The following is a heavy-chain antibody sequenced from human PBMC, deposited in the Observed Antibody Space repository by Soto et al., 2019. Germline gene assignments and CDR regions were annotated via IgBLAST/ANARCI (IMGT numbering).Heavy chain of an antibody. Sequence: GGSLRLSCAASGFTFSSYWMHWVRQAPGKGLVWVSRINSDGSSTSYADSVKGRFTISRDKAKNTLYLQMNSLRAEDTAVYYCARDLGAADHYSSGWYDYWGQGTLVTVSS. CDR1: GFTFSSYW. J-gene: IGHJ4*02. CDR3: ARDLGAADHYSSGWYDY. CDR2: INSDGSST. D-gene: IGHD6-19*01. V-gene: IGHV3-74*01.